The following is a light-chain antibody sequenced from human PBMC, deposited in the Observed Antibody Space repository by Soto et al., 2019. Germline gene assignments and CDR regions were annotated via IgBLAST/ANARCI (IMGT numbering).Light chain of an antibody. Sequence: EIVLTQSPGTLSLSPGERATLSCRASQSVSSGYVAWYQQKPGQAPRLLISGASSRAPGIPDRFSGRGSGTDFILTISRLEPEDFAVYYCQQFRTFGPGTKVDFK. V-gene: IGKV3-20*01. CDR1: QSVSSGY. J-gene: IGKJ3*01. CDR3: QQFRT. CDR2: GAS.